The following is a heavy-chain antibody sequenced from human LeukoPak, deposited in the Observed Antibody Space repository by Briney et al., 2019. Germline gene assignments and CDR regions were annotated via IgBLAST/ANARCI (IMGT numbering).Heavy chain of an antibody. Sequence: SETLSLTCTVSGGSISGGGYYWSWIRQHPGKGLEWIGYIYYSGSTYYNPSLKSRVTISVDTSKNQFSLKLSSVTAADTAVYYCARGGYSYGDNWFDPWGQGTLVTVSS. CDR3: ARGGYSYGDNWFDP. J-gene: IGHJ5*02. D-gene: IGHD5-18*01. CDR2: IYYSGST. V-gene: IGHV4-31*03. CDR1: GGSISGGGYY.